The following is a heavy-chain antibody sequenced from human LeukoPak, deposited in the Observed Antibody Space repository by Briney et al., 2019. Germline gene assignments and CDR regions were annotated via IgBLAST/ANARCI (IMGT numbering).Heavy chain of an antibody. J-gene: IGHJ5*02. V-gene: IGHV3-33*01. CDR1: GFTFSSYG. D-gene: IGHD2-15*01. CDR2: IWYDGSSK. Sequence: GRSLRLSCAASGFTFSSYGMHWVRQAPGKGLEWVAVIWYDGSSKYYADSVKGRFTISRDNSKNTLYLQMNSLRAEDTAVYYCARDRDCSGGSCYIKFDPWGQGTLVTVSS. CDR3: ARDRDCSGGSCYIKFDP.